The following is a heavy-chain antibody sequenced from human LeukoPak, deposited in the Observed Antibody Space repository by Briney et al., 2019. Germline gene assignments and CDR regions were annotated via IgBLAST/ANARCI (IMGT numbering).Heavy chain of an antibody. J-gene: IGHJ3*02. CDR3: TTTLMHWGDQPSGDDFDI. Sequence: ASVKVSGTASGYPGSTSGISRVRQAPGHGLGWLGWISAFNGNTEYTTKLQGRVTMTTDTSTSTAYMELRSMRSEDTAVSYCTTTLMHWGDQPSGDDFDIWGQGTMVTVSS. CDR2: ISAFNGNT. D-gene: IGHD7-27*01. CDR1: GYPGSTSG. V-gene: IGHV1-18*01.